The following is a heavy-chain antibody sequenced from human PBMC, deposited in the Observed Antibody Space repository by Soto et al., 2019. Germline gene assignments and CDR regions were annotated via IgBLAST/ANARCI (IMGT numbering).Heavy chain of an antibody. CDR1: GFSLTTTSMC. Sequence: QITLKESGPPLVRPAQTLTLTCAFSGFSLTTTSMCVAWIRQPPGKALEWLALIYWDDDQRYSPSLKDSLTISKHTARSRVVLTISNMNPEDTGTYFCAHAGDYDLLSFDHWGPGTLVTVSS. D-gene: IGHD4-17*01. CDR3: AHAGDYDLLSFDH. J-gene: IGHJ4*02. V-gene: IGHV2-5*02. CDR2: IYWDDDQ.